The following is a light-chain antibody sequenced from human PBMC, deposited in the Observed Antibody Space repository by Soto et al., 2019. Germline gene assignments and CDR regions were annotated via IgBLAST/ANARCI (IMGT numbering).Light chain of an antibody. J-gene: IGLJ3*02. CDR2: EVS. V-gene: IGLV2-23*02. Sequence: QSVLTQPASVSGSPGQSITISCTGTSSDVGNYNFVSWYQQHPGKAPKLMIFEVSQRPSGVSNRFSGSKSGNTASLTISGLQTEDEADYYSCSCAGINIWVFGGGTKLTVL. CDR1: SSDVGNYNF. CDR3: CSCAGINIWV.